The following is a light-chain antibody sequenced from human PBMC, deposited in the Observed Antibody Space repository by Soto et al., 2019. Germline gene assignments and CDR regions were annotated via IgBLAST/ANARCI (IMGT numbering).Light chain of an antibody. J-gene: IGKJ1*01. Sequence: DIQMTQSPSSLSASVGDTVTITCRASQSISMYVNWYQQRPGKAPNLLIYAATTLQSGVPSRFSGSGSGTDFTRTISSLQPEDFATYYCQQSYTIPRMFGQGTKVEIK. V-gene: IGKV1-39*01. CDR1: QSISMY. CDR3: QQSYTIPRM. CDR2: AAT.